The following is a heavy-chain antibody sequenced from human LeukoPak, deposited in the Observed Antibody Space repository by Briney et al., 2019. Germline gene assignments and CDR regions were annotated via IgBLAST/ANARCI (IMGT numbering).Heavy chain of an antibody. D-gene: IGHD7-27*01. CDR2: INHSGST. Sequence: KPSETLSLTCAVYGGSFSGYYWSWIRQPPGKGLEWIGEINHSGSTNYNPSLKSRVTISVDTSKNQFSLKLSSVTAADTAVYYCARTTRLGIKVDYWGQGTLVTVSS. CDR3: ARTTRLGIKVDY. CDR1: GGSFSGYY. J-gene: IGHJ4*02. V-gene: IGHV4-34*01.